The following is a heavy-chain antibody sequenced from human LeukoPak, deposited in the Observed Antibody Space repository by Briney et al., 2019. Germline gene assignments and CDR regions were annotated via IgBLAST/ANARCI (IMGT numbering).Heavy chain of an antibody. CDR2: ISGSGGNT. Sequence: GGSLRPSCAASGFSFSSYAMSWVRQAPGKGLGWVSAISGSGGNTYYADSVRGRFTISRDNSKNTLYLQMNSLRAEDTAIYYCAKVSWANYFDYWGQGTLVTVSS. V-gene: IGHV3-23*01. CDR3: AKVSWANYFDY. CDR1: GFSFSSYA. J-gene: IGHJ4*02. D-gene: IGHD6-13*01.